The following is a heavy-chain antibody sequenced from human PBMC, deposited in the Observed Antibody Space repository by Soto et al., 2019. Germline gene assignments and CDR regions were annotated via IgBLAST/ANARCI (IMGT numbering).Heavy chain of an antibody. CDR2: IKQDGSGK. D-gene: IGHD5-12*01. CDR1: GFTFSTYW. Sequence: GGSLRLSCAASGFTFSTYWMTWVRQAPGKGLEWVANIKQDGSGKYYMDSVKGRFTISRDNTNRYLYLQMNSLRAEDTAVYYCASGRDGYNYGSDHWGQRTLVTVSS. J-gene: IGHJ4*02. CDR3: ASGRDGYNYGSDH. V-gene: IGHV3-7*02.